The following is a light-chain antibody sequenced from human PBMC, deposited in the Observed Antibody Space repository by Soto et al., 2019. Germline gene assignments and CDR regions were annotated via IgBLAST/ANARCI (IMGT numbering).Light chain of an antibody. CDR3: KQYGSSTTWT. J-gene: IGKJ1*01. Sequence: ESVLTQSPGTLSLSPGERATLSCRASQSVSDKYLAWYQQKNRQAPRLLIYGASTMATGIPDRFSGSGSGTDFTLTISRLEPDDSAVYYCKQYGSSTTWTFSQGTRVEIK. V-gene: IGKV3-20*01. CDR2: GAS. CDR1: QSVSDKY.